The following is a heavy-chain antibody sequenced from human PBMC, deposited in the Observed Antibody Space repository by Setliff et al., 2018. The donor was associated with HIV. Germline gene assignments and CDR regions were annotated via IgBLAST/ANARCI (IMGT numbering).Heavy chain of an antibody. CDR2: VSYDGSKT. V-gene: IGHV3-30*04. Sequence: PGGSLRLSCRASGFTFGDYALHCVRQAPGKGLEWVAAVSYDGSKTYYADSVKGRLTISRDNSQNALYLHMNSLRAEDTAVYYCAKLQEGHVYSHYDSWGQGTLVTVSS. J-gene: IGHJ4*02. CDR3: AKLQEGHVYSHYDS. CDR1: GFTFGDYA. D-gene: IGHD2-21*01.